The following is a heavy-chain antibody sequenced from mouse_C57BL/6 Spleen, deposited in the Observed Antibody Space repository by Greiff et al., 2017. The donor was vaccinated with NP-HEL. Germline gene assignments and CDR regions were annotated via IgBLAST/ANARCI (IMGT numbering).Heavy chain of an antibody. Sequence: QVQLKQPGAELVKPGASVKVSCKASGYTFTSYWMHWVKQRPGQGLEWIGRIHPSDSDTNYNQKFKGKATLTVDKSSSTAYMQLSSLTSEDSAVYYCAIITTGDYAMDYWGQGTSVTVSS. CDR3: AIITTGDYAMDY. CDR1: GYTFTSYW. V-gene: IGHV1-74*01. J-gene: IGHJ4*01. D-gene: IGHD1-1*01. CDR2: IHPSDSDT.